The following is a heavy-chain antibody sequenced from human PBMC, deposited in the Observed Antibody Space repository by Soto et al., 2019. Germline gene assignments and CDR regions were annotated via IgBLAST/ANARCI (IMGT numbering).Heavy chain of an antibody. Sequence: QVQLVQSGAEVKKPGSSVKVSCKASGGTFSSYTISWVRQAPGQGLEWMGRIIPILGIANYAQKFQGRVTITADKSPRTAYMELSSLRSEDTAVYYCARERYYDSSGPNWFDPWGQGTLVTVSS. CDR3: ARERYYDSSGPNWFDP. CDR1: GGTFSSYT. J-gene: IGHJ5*02. V-gene: IGHV1-69*08. CDR2: IIPILGIA. D-gene: IGHD3-22*01.